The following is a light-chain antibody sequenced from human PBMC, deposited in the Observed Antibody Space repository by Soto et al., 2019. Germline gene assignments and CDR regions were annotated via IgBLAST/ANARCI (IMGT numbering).Light chain of an antibody. CDR3: QPYSSSWT. CDR2: AAS. V-gene: IGKV1-5*01. Sequence: DIHMTQSPSTLSASVGARFTITCRASHSISSWLAWYQQKPGKAPNLLIYAASTLESGVPSRFSCSGSGTEFTLTISSLQPDDFATYYCQPYSSSWTFGQGTKVDLK. J-gene: IGKJ1*01. CDR1: HSISSW.